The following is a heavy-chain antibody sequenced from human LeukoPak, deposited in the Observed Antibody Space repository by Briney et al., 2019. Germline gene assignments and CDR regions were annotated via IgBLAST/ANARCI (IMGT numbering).Heavy chain of an antibody. CDR2: IYYSGST. CDR1: GGSISSHY. J-gene: IGHJ4*02. V-gene: IGHV4-59*08. D-gene: IGHD3-22*01. CDR3: ARHLYDSSGYYDY. Sequence: SETLSLTCTVSGGSISSHYWSWIQQPPGKGLEWIGYIYYSGSTNYNPSLKSRVAISVDTSKNQFSLKLSSVTAADTAVYYCARHLYDSSGYYDYWGQGTLVTVSS.